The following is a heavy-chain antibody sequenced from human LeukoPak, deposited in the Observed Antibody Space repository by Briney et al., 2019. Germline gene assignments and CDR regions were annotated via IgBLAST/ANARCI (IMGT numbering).Heavy chain of an antibody. J-gene: IGHJ3*02. D-gene: IGHD3-22*01. Sequence: SETLSLTCTVSGDSISSYYWSWIRQPPGQGLEYIGYIYYSGRTNYNPSLQSRVTISVDTSKNQFSLKLSSVTAADTAVYYCARFPTYYYDSSGPTDAFDIWGQGTMVTVSS. CDR3: ARFPTYYYDSSGPTDAFDI. CDR2: IYYSGRT. V-gene: IGHV4-59*01. CDR1: GDSISSYY.